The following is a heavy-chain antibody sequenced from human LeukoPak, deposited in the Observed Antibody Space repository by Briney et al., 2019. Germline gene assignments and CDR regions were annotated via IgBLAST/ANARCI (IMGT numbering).Heavy chain of an antibody. D-gene: IGHD1-14*01. CDR1: GGSFSGYY. CDR3: ARTTRVGTTKTDY. V-gene: IGHV4-34*01. J-gene: IGHJ4*02. CDR2: INHSGST. Sequence: PSETLSLTCAVYGGSFSGYYWSWIRQPPGKGLEWIGEINHSGSTDYNPSLKSRVTISVDTSKNQFSLKLSSVTAADTAVYYCARTTRVGTTKTDYWGQGTLVTVSS.